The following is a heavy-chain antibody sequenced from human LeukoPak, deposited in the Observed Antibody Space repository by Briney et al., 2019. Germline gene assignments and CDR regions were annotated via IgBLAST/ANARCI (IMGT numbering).Heavy chain of an antibody. D-gene: IGHD6-13*01. CDR1: GFTFSSYA. CDR2: IIGSGGST. V-gene: IGHV3-23*01. CDR3: AKEIQIYSSSWYGGADY. J-gene: IGHJ4*02. Sequence: GGSLRLSCAASGFTFSSYAMSWVRKAPGKGMEWVSGIIGSGGSTYYAESVKGRFTISRDNSKNTLYLQINSLRAEDTAVYYCAKEIQIYSSSWYGGADYWGQGTLVTVSS.